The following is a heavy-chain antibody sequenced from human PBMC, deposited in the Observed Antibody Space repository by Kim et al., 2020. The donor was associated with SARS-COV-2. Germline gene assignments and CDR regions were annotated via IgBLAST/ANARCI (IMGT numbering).Heavy chain of an antibody. J-gene: IGHJ4*02. V-gene: IGHV4-4*07. Sequence: SHPSLKSRVTMSVDTSQNQFSLKLSSVTAADTAVYYCARGDILTGYYNDYWGQGTLGTVSS. CDR3: ARGDILTGYYNDY. D-gene: IGHD3-9*01.